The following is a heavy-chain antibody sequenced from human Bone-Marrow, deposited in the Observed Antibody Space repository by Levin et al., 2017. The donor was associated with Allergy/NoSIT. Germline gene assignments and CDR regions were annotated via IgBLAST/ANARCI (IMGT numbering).Heavy chain of an antibody. V-gene: IGHV3-53*01. D-gene: IGHD2-2*01. CDR3: ARDLIVPAARPCLGFALADWYFDL. Sequence: GESLKISCAASGFTVSSNYMSWVRQAPGKGLEWVSVIYSGGSTYYADSVKGRFTISRDNSKNTLYLQMNSLRAEDTAVYYCARDLIVPAARPCLGFALADWYFDLWGRGTLVTVSS. CDR1: GFTVSSNY. J-gene: IGHJ2*01. CDR2: IYSGGST.